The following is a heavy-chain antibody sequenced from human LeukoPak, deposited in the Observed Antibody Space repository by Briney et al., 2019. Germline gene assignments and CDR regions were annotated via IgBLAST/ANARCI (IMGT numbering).Heavy chain of an antibody. CDR3: ARYYDSGASRGPKKTFDI. D-gene: IGHD3-10*01. Sequence: GGSLRLSCAASGFTFSDYYMSWIRQAPGGGLEWVSYISGSGSTINYADSLKGRFTISRDNAKNSLYLQMNSLRAEDTALYFCARYYDSGASRGPKKTFDIWGQGTMVTVSS. CDR2: ISGSGSTI. J-gene: IGHJ3*02. CDR1: GFTFSDYY. V-gene: IGHV3-11*01.